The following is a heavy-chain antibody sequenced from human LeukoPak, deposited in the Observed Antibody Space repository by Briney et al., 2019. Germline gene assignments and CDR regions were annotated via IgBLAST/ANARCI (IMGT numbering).Heavy chain of an antibody. D-gene: IGHD3-10*01. Sequence: PSETLSLTCNVSGGSISSYFWTWIRQPAGKGLEWIGRIHASGTTNYNSSLKSRVSKSVDTSKNQFSLKLTSVTAADTAVYFCARDGADVYGRAFDYWGQGTLVSVSS. CDR1: GGSISSYF. V-gene: IGHV4-4*07. CDR2: IHASGTT. CDR3: ARDGADVYGRAFDY. J-gene: IGHJ4*02.